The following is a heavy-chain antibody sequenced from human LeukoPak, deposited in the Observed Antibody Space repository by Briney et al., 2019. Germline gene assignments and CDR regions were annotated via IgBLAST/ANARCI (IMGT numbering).Heavy chain of an antibody. J-gene: IGHJ6*02. V-gene: IGHV1-58*01. CDR2: IVVGSGNT. D-gene: IGHD6-13*01. CDR1: GFTFTSSA. CDR3: ARGRIAAAGTDYYGMDV. Sequence: SVKVSCKASGFTFTSSAVQWVRQARGQRLEWIGWIVVGSGNTNYAQKFQERVTITRDMSTSTAYMELSSLRSEDTAVYYCARGRIAAAGTDYYGMDVWGQGTTVTVSS.